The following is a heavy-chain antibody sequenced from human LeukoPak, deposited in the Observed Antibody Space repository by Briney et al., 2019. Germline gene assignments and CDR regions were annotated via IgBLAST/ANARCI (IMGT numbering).Heavy chain of an antibody. Sequence: PGGSLRLSCAASGFTFSSYEMNWVRQAPGKGLEWVSYMSTSGNTRYYADSVKGRFTISRDNAKNSLYLQMNSLRVADTAVYYCARELSGTTSYYFDYWGQGTLVTVSS. CDR2: MSTSGNTR. D-gene: IGHD1-7*01. CDR3: ARELSGTTSYYFDY. CDR1: GFTFSSYE. J-gene: IGHJ4*02. V-gene: IGHV3-48*03.